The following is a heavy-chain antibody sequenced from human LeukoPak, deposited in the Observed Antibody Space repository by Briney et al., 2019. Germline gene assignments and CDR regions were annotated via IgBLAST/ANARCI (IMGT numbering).Heavy chain of an antibody. CDR1: GFTFSSYG. CDR2: IWYDGSNK. V-gene: IGHV3-33*03. D-gene: IGHD3-16*01. Sequence: GGSLRLSCAASGFTFSSYGMHWVRQAPGKGLEWVAVIWYDGSNKYYADSVKGRFTISRDNSKNSLYLQMNSLRSEDSALYYCAKDRGGVDYWGQGTLVTVSS. CDR3: AKDRGGVDY. J-gene: IGHJ4*02.